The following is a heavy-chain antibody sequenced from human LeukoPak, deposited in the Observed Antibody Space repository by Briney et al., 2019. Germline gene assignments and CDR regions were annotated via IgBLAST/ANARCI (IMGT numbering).Heavy chain of an antibody. J-gene: IGHJ4*02. CDR2: ISYSGST. D-gene: IGHD1/OR15-1a*01. CDR3: ARSIIGTRSKFDY. V-gene: IGHV4-59*08. Sequence: SETLSLTCTVSGGSISTYYWSWIRQPPGKGLEWIGYISYSGSTNYNPSLKSRVTISLDTSKNQFALKLSSVTAADTAVYYCARSIIGTRSKFDYWGQGTLVTVS. CDR1: GGSISTYY.